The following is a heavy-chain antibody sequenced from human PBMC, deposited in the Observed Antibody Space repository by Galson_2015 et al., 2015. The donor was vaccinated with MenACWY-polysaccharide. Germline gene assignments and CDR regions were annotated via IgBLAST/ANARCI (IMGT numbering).Heavy chain of an antibody. CDR2: ISYGGDSQ. D-gene: IGHD1-1*01. V-gene: IGHV3-30*18. CDR1: GFSVSHFG. J-gene: IGHJ6*02. Sequence: SLRLSCAASGFSVSHFGMHWVRQAPGKGLEWVAVISYGGDSQYYGDSVRGRFTISTDTSNNTLYLQMTSLTTEDTAVYYCAKVMTYLYQYNDVWGQGTTVIVSS. CDR3: AKVMTYLYQYNDV.